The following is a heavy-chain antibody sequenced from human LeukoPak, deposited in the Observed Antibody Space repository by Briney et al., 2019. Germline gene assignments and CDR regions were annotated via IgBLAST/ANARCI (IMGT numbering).Heavy chain of an antibody. CDR3: ARVNSGWYRAVYYYFDY. Sequence: ASVKVSCKASGYTFTGYYMHWVRQAPGQGLEWMGWINPNSGGTNYAQKFQGRVTMTRDTSISTAYMELSSVTAADTAVYYCARVNSGWYRAVYYYFDYWGQGTLVTVSS. CDR2: INPNSGGT. D-gene: IGHD6-19*01. CDR1: GYTFTGYY. J-gene: IGHJ4*02. V-gene: IGHV1-2*02.